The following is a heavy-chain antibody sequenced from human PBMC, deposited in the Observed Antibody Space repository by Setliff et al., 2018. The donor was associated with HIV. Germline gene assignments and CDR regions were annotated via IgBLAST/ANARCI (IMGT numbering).Heavy chain of an antibody. CDR1: GGSFSGYY. Sequence: LSLTCAVYGGSFSGYYWSWIRQPPGKGLGWIGEINHSGSTNYNPSLKSRVTISVDTSKNQFSLKLSSVTAADTAVYYCARDMMRWLVMVPGATWGYFDSWGQGALVTVSS. CDR2: INHSGST. V-gene: IGHV4-34*01. CDR3: ARDMMRWLVMVPGATWGYFDS. J-gene: IGHJ4*02. D-gene: IGHD3-16*01.